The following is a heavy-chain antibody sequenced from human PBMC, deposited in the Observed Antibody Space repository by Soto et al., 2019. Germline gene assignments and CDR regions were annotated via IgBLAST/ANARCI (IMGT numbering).Heavy chain of an antibody. CDR2: LSSGGNA. Sequence: EVQLLESGGALVQPGGSLRLSCVVSGFTFSSYAMSWVRQAPGKGLEWVSALSSGGNAYYGDSVKGRFTISRDDSKSTLYLQMNSLRAEDTAVYFCAKSIVGVLRDFDYWGQGALVTVSS. CDR1: GFTFSSYA. D-gene: IGHD1-26*01. CDR3: AKSIVGVLRDFDY. V-gene: IGHV3-23*01. J-gene: IGHJ4*02.